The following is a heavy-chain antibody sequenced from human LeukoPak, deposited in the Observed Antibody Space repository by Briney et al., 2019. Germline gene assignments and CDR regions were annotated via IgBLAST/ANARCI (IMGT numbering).Heavy chain of an antibody. Sequence: SETLSLTCTVSGGSISSSSYYWGWIRQPPGKGLEWIASIYYSGSTYYSPSLKSRVTISVDTSKNQFSLKLSSVTAADTAVYYCAREGEYYYGSGSPEKSWFDPWGQGTLVTVSS. CDR1: GGSISSSSYY. D-gene: IGHD3-10*01. CDR2: IYYSGST. V-gene: IGHV4-39*07. CDR3: AREGEYYYGSGSPEKSWFDP. J-gene: IGHJ5*02.